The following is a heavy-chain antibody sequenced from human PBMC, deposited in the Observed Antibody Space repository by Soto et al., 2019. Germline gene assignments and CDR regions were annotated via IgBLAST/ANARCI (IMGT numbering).Heavy chain of an antibody. V-gene: IGHV3-23*01. CDR2: IGSNGADK. Sequence: VQLLESGGGFVQPGGSLKLSCAASGITFSTYAMSWVRRAPGKGLEWVSTIGSNGADKHYADFVKGRFTVSRDSSKSTLSLQMNSLRAEDTAVYYCAADYLRHNSLNGYYYSYGMDVWGQGTTVTVSS. CDR1: GITFSTYA. J-gene: IGHJ6*02. D-gene: IGHD4-17*01. CDR3: AADYLRHNSLNGYYYSYGMDV.